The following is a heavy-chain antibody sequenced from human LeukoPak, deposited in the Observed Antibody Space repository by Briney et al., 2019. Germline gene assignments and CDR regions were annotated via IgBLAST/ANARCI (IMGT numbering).Heavy chain of an antibody. CDR3: ASHRVGISSGSAIDY. V-gene: IGHV4-34*01. J-gene: IGHJ4*02. CDR2: INHSGST. CDR1: GGSFSGYY. Sequence: SETLSLTCAVYGGSFSGYYWSWIRQPPGKGLEWIGEINHSGSTNYNPSLKSRVIISVDTSKNQFSLKLSSVTAADTAVYYCASHRVGISSGSAIDYWGQGTLVTVSS. D-gene: IGHD6-19*01.